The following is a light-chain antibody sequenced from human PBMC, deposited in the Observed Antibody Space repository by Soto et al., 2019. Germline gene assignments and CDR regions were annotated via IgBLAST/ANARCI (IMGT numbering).Light chain of an antibody. J-gene: IGKJ2*01. CDR2: ETS. Sequence: IQMTQSPSRLSASVGDRVTITCQASQTISNRVAWYQHQPGKPPRLLIYETSTLQSVVPSRFRGSGSGTEFTLTISSLQPGDSASYYCQQYDMYSYTFAQGTKLEIK. CDR3: QQYDMYSYT. V-gene: IGKV1-5*03. CDR1: QTISNR.